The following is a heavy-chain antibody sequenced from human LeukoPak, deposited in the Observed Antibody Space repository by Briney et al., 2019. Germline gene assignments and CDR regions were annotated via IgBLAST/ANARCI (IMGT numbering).Heavy chain of an antibody. CDR3: TRDHLAAAGSDAFDI. CDR2: INPDSGGT. D-gene: IGHD6-13*01. Sequence: ASVKVSCKASGYTFTGYYIHWVRQAPGQGLEWMGWINPDSGGTNYAQKFQGRVTMTRDTSISTAYMELSRLRSDDTAVYYCTRDHLAAAGSDAFDIWGQGTMVTVSS. V-gene: IGHV1-2*02. CDR1: GYTFTGYY. J-gene: IGHJ3*02.